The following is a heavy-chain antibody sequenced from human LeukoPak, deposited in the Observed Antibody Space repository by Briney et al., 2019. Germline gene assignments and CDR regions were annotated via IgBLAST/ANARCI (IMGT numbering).Heavy chain of an antibody. D-gene: IGHD2-2*01. CDR2: IHAHNGDT. Sequence: ASVKVSCKASGYTFTSYAISWVRQAPGQGLEWMGWIHAHNGDTNHAQQLRGRVTMTTDTSTRTAYMELRSLRSEDTDVYYCARGEFICTINTCYASALDSWGQGTLVTVSS. V-gene: IGHV1-18*01. J-gene: IGHJ4*02. CDR3: ARGEFICTINTCYASALDS. CDR1: GYTFTSYA.